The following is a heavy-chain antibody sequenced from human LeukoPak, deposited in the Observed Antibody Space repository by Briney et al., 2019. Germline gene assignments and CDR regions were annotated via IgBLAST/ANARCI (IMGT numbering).Heavy chain of an antibody. V-gene: IGHV3-7*01. CDR2: TNPDGDKK. J-gene: IGHJ4*02. D-gene: IGHD2-15*01. CDR3: SRGGSWWLDN. CDR1: GFTFDDYG. Sequence: GGSLRLSCAASGFTFDDYGMSWVRQAPGKGLEGVANTNPDGDKKYYVDSVKGRFTISRDNAKNSLYLQMNSLRVDDTAVYYCSRGGSWWLDNWGQGTLVTVSS.